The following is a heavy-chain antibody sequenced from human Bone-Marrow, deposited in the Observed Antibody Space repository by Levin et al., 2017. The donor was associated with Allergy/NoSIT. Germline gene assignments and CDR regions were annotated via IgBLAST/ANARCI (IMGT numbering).Heavy chain of an antibody. Sequence: GSLRLSCTVSGASMSRYYWSWIRQSPERGLEWIGYIYHTGDASYNPSLEGRVTISVDTPKKQFSLRLNSVTAADTALYYCARARDNFGYLPLDSWGQGTLVTVSS. D-gene: IGHD5-18*01. CDR3: ARARDNFGYLPLDS. CDR2: IYHTGDA. V-gene: IGHV4-59*01. J-gene: IGHJ4*02. CDR1: GASMSRYY.